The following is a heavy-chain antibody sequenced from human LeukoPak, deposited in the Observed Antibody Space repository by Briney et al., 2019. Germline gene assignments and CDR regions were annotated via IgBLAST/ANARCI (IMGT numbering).Heavy chain of an antibody. Sequence: ASVKVSCKVSGYTLIKFSMHWVRQAPGKGLEWMGGFDPENDETFYAQKFQGRVTMTEDPSTDTAYMELRSLRSDDTAVYYCARANLRRGYSYGLWGNCWGQGTLVTVSS. CDR3: ARANLRRGYSYGLWGNC. J-gene: IGHJ4*02. V-gene: IGHV1-24*01. D-gene: IGHD5-18*01. CDR2: FDPENDET. CDR1: GYTLIKFS.